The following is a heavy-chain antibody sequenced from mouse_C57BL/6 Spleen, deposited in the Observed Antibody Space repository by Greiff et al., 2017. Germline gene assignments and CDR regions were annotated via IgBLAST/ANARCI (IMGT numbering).Heavy chain of an antibody. CDR2: IYPGDGDT. J-gene: IGHJ4*01. V-gene: IGHV1-82*01. D-gene: IGHD2-2*01. Sequence: QVQLQQSGPELVKPGASVKISCKASGYAFSSSWMNWVKQRPGKGLEWIGRIYPGDGDTNYNGKFKGKATLTADKSSSTAYMQLSSLTSEDSAVYVCARWNYYGYDDAMDYWGQGTSVTVSS. CDR3: ARWNYYGYDDAMDY. CDR1: GYAFSSSW.